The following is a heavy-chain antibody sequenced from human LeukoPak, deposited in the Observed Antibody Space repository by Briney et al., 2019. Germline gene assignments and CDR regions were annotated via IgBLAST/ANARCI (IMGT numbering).Heavy chain of an antibody. CDR3: ARVTRGSSVDY. CDR1: GGSFSGYY. CDR2: INHSGST. J-gene: IGHJ4*02. V-gene: IGHV4-34*01. D-gene: IGHD1-26*01. Sequence: SETLSLTCAVYGGSFSGYYWSWIRQPPGKGLEWIGEINHSGSTNYNPSLKSRVTISVDTSKNQFSLKLSSVTAADTAVYYCARVTRGSSVDYWGQGTLSPSPQ.